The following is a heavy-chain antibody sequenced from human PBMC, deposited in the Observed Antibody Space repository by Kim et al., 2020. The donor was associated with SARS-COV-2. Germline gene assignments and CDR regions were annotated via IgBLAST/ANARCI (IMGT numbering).Heavy chain of an antibody. Sequence: SVKVSCKASGGTFSSYAISWVRQAPGQGLEWMGGIIPIFGTANYAQKFQGRVTITADESTSTAYMELSSLRSEDTAVYYCASRGIQHPRGYSYGNLYYYYGMDVWGQGTTVTVSS. D-gene: IGHD5-18*01. CDR3: ASRGIQHPRGYSYGNLYYYYGMDV. V-gene: IGHV1-69*13. J-gene: IGHJ6*02. CDR2: IIPIFGTA. CDR1: GGTFSSYA.